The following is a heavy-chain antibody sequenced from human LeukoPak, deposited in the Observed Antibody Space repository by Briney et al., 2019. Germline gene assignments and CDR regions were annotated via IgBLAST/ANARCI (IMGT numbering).Heavy chain of an antibody. CDR3: AKWGDGMDV. V-gene: IGHV4-59*08. D-gene: IGHD3-16*01. Sequence: AETLSLTCTVSGGSISSDYWNWIRQPPGKGLEWIGYIYYSGSTSYNPSLKSRVTISVDTSKKQFSLKLSSVTAADTAVYYCAKWGDGMDVWGQGTTVTVSS. CDR1: GGSISSDY. J-gene: IGHJ6*02. CDR2: IYYSGST.